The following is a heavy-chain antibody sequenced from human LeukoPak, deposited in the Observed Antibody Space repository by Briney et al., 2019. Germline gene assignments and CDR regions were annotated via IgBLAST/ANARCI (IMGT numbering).Heavy chain of an antibody. CDR2: IIPILGIA. CDR1: GYTFTSYD. V-gene: IGHV1-69*04. Sequence: SVKVSCKASGYTFTSYDINWVRQATGQGLEWMGRIIPILGIANYAQKFQGRVTITADKSTSTAYMELSSLRSEDTAVYYCARELEIVVVRYPSRSDAFDIWGQGTMVTVSS. D-gene: IGHD3-22*01. CDR3: ARELEIVVVRYPSRSDAFDI. J-gene: IGHJ3*02.